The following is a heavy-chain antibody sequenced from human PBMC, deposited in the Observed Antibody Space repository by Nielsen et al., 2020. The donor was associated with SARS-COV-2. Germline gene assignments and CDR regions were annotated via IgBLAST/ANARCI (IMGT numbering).Heavy chain of an antibody. V-gene: IGHV3-11*01. Sequence: GESLKISCAASGFTFSDYYMSWIRQAPGKGLEWVSYISSSGSTIYYADSVKGRFTISRDNSRNTLYLQMNSLRVEDTAIYFCAKDDVVRGDAYDIWGQGTVVTVSS. J-gene: IGHJ3*02. CDR3: AKDDVVRGDAYDI. CDR1: GFTFSDYY. D-gene: IGHD3-10*01. CDR2: ISSSGSTI.